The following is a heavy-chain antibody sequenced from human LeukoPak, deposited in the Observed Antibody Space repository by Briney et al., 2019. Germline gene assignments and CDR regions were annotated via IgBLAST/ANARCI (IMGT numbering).Heavy chain of an antibody. CDR2: IYSDGKT. J-gene: IGHJ4*02. Sequence: PGGSLRLSCAASGFRVSWHYISWVRQAPGKRLEWVSVIYSDGKTFYADSVRGRFTASKDTSKNVMYLQMNSLTVADTALYYCVTVPDDSGYYYTYWGPGTLVTVSS. D-gene: IGHD3-22*01. CDR3: VTVPDDSGYYYTY. V-gene: IGHV3-53*01. CDR1: GFRVSWHY.